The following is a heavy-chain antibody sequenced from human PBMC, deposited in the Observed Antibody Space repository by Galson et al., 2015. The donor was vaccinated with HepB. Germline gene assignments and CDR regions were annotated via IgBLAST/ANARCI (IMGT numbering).Heavy chain of an antibody. J-gene: IGHJ4*02. D-gene: IGHD6-19*01. CDR1: GFTFSSYT. Sequence: SLRLSCAASGFTFSSYTMNWVRRAPGKGLEWVSYISSTGTTIYYADSVKGRFTISRDNAKNSLYLQMNSLRAEDTAVYYCAGGMFSSGWTGGFDYWGQGTLVTVSS. CDR2: ISSTGTTI. CDR3: AGGMFSSGWTGGFDY. V-gene: IGHV3-48*01.